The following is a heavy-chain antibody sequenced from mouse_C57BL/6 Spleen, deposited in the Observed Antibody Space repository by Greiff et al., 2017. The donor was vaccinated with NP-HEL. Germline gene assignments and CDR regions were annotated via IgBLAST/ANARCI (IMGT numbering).Heavy chain of an antibody. Sequence: DVKLVESGGGLVQPKGSLKLSCAASGFTFNTYAMHWVRQAPGKGLEWVARIRSKSSNYATYYADSVKDRFTISRDDSQSMLYLQMNNLKTEDTAMYYCVREGGDQIYYDYLFAYWGQGTLVTVSA. D-gene: IGHD2-4*01. CDR1: GFTFNTYA. V-gene: IGHV10-3*01. J-gene: IGHJ3*01. CDR3: VREGGDQIYYDYLFAY. CDR2: IRSKSSNYAT.